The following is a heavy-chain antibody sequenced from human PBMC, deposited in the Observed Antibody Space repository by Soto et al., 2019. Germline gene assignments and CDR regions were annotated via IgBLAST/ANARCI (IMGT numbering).Heavy chain of an antibody. D-gene: IGHD3-22*01. J-gene: IGHJ4*02. CDR3: ARDSYYYDSSGYYTFDH. V-gene: IGHV3-30*03. Sequence: QVQLVESGGGVVQPGRSLRLSCADSGFTFSSYGMHWVRQAPGKGLEWVAHISYDGSNNNYVDSVKGRFTISRDNSKNTLYLQMNSLRAEETAVYYCARDSYYYDSSGYYTFDHWGQGTLVTVSS. CDR1: GFTFSSYG. CDR2: ISYDGSNN.